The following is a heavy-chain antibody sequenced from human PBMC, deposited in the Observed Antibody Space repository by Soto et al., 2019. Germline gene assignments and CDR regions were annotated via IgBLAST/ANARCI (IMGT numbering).Heavy chain of an antibody. Sequence: GGSLRLSCAASGFTFSNYAMSWVRQAPGKGLEWVSGLSDGGGSTFYADSVKGRFTISRDNAKNTLYLQMNSLRAEDTAVYYCAREDEDEYSSSSFDYWGQGTLVTVSS. CDR2: LSDGGGST. CDR3: AREDEDEYSSSSFDY. CDR1: GFTFSNYA. V-gene: IGHV3-23*01. D-gene: IGHD6-6*01. J-gene: IGHJ4*02.